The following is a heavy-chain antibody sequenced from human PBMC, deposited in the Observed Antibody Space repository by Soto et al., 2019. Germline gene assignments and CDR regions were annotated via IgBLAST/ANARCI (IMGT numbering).Heavy chain of an antibody. CDR2: ISGSGGDT. J-gene: IGHJ4*02. CDR1: GFTFSAWY. Sequence: QVQLIESGGGLVNPGGSLRLSCAASGFTFSAWYMSWIRQAPGRGLEYISYISGSGGDTNYADSVKGRFTVSRDNTKNSLYLQMNGLRDEDTAVYYCVKGVRQPDFWGRGTQVTVSS. CDR3: VKGVRQPDF. V-gene: IGHV3-11*06. D-gene: IGHD1-1*01.